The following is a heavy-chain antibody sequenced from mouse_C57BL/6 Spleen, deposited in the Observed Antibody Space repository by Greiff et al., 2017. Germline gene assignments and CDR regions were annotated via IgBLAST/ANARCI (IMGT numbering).Heavy chain of an antibody. D-gene: IGHD2-1*01. CDR3: LYGNYGAY. CDR2: IYPRSGNT. J-gene: IGHJ3*01. Sequence: VQLQQSGAELARPGASVKLSCKASGYTFTSYGISWVKQRTGQGLEWIGEIYPRSGNTYYNEKFKGKATLTADKSSSTAYMELRSLTSEDSAVYFCLYGNYGAYWGQGTLVTVSA. CDR1: GYTFTSYG. V-gene: IGHV1-81*01.